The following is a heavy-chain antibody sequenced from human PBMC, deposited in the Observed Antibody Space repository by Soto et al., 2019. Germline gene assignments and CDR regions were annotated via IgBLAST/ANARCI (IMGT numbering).Heavy chain of an antibody. CDR1: GYTFTSYA. Sequence: ASVKVSCKASGYTFTSYAMHWVRQAPGQRLEWMGWINAGNGNTKYSQKFQGRVTITRDTSASTAYMELSSLRSEDTAVYYCARASDVDWSIGWFDPWGQGTLVTVSS. V-gene: IGHV1-3*01. J-gene: IGHJ5*02. CDR2: INAGNGNT. CDR3: ARASDVDWSIGWFDP. D-gene: IGHD3-9*01.